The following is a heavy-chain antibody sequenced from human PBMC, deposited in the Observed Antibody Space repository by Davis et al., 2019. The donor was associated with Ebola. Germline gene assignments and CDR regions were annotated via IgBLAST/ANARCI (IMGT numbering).Heavy chain of an antibody. CDR3: ARVRYSRGWPNNWFDP. CDR2: TYYRSKWYN. Sequence: HSQTLSLTCAISGDSVSSNSAAWNWIRQSPSRGLEWLGRTYYRSKWYNDYAVSVKSRITINPDTSKNQFSLQLNSVTPEDTAVYYCARVRYSRGWPNNWFDPWGQGTLVTVSS. CDR1: GDSVSSNSAA. J-gene: IGHJ5*02. D-gene: IGHD6-19*01. V-gene: IGHV6-1*01.